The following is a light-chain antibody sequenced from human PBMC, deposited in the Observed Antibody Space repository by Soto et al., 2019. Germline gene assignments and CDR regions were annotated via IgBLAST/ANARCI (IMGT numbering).Light chain of an antibody. CDR1: SSNIASNF. Sequence: QSVLTQPPSASGTPGQRVTISCSGSSSNIASNFVYWYQQLPGTAPKLLIYRNNQRPSGVPDRFSGSKSGTSASLAISGLRSADEADYYCAAWDDSLSGFYVFGTGTKVTVL. CDR2: RNN. V-gene: IGLV1-47*01. J-gene: IGLJ1*01. CDR3: AAWDDSLSGFYV.